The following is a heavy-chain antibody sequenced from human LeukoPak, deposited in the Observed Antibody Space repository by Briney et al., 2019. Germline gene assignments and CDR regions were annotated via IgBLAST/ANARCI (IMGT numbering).Heavy chain of an antibody. CDR2: ITDSSGST. V-gene: IGHV3-23*01. Sequence: GGSLRLSCAASGFTFSSYAMSWVRQAPGKGLEWVSGITDSSGSTYYADSVKGRFTISRDNSKNTLYLQMDSLRGEDTAVYYCAKVGYSSSFHWLDPWGQGTLVTVSS. CDR3: AKVGYSSSFHWLDP. J-gene: IGHJ5*02. D-gene: IGHD6-13*01. CDR1: GFTFSSYA.